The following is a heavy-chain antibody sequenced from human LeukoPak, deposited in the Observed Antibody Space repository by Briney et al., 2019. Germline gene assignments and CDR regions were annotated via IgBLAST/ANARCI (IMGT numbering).Heavy chain of an antibody. V-gene: IGHV4-39*01. CDR2: IYYSGRT. Sequence: SETLSLTCTVSGDSLSSGNYYSGWIRQPPGKGLGWLGNIYYSGRTYYNPPINGSLSMSLNPSKHRFSQQLSCVTSADTAVYYCAATYRTRGYTYGYFDYWGQGTLVTVPS. CDR3: AATYRTRGYTYGYFDY. D-gene: IGHD5-18*01. J-gene: IGHJ4*02. CDR1: GDSLSSGNYY.